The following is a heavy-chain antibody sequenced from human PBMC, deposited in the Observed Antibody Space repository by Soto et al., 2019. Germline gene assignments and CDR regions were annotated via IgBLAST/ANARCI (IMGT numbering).Heavy chain of an antibody. CDR1: GGSISSSSYY. CDR2: IYYSGST. Sequence: SETLSLTCTVSGGSISSSSYYWGWIRQPPGKGLERIGNIYYSGSTYYNQSLKNQVTISEDTSKNYFSLKLSSVTAADTVVYFCARGLFSETSYSGGWYYFDNWSQGTLVTVS. J-gene: IGHJ4*02. CDR3: ARGLFSETSYSGGWYYFDN. V-gene: IGHV4-39*02. D-gene: IGHD3-10*01.